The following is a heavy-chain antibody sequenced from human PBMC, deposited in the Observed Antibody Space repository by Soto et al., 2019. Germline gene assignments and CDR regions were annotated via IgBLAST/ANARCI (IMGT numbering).Heavy chain of an antibody. CDR1: GFTFSSYA. Sequence: GGSLRLSCAASGFTFSSYAMHWVRQAPGKGLEWVAVISYDGSNKYYADSVKGRFTISRDNSKNTLYLQMNSLRAEDTAVYYCARDPQKTTVSLYFDYWGQGTLVTVSS. CDR3: ARDPQKTTVSLYFDY. J-gene: IGHJ4*02. V-gene: IGHV3-30*04. D-gene: IGHD4-4*01. CDR2: ISYDGSNK.